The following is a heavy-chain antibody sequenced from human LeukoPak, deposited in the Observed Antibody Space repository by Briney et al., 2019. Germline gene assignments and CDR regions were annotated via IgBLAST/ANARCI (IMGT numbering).Heavy chain of an antibody. CDR3: ARDSPVTGPQNFDY. CDR1: GYTFTGYY. CDR2: INPSGGST. J-gene: IGHJ4*02. Sequence: ASVKVSCKASGYTFTGYYIHWVRQAPGQGLEWMGIINPSGGSTSYAQKFQGRVTMTRDMSTSTVYMELSSLRSEDMAVYYCARDSPVTGPQNFDYWGQGTLVTVSS. V-gene: IGHV1-46*01. D-gene: IGHD6-19*01.